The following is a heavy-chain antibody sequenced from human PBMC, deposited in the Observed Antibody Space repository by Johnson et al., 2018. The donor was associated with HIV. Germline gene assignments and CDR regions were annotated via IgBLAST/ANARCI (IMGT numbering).Heavy chain of an antibody. Sequence: QVQLVESGGGVVQPGRSLRLSCAASGFTFSSYCMHWVRQAPGKGLEWVSFIRHDGSTKYYADSVKGRFTISRDNSKNSLYLQMNTLRAEDTAVYYWARDQRGRDSYGDAFDIWGQGTVVSVST. CDR1: GFTFSSYC. CDR3: ARDQRGRDSYGDAFDI. CDR2: IRHDGSTK. D-gene: IGHD5-18*01. V-gene: IGHV3-30*02. J-gene: IGHJ3*02.